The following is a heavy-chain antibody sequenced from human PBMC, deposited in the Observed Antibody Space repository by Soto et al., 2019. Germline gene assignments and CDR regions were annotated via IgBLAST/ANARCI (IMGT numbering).Heavy chain of an antibody. Sequence: QVKLVESGGGVVQPGRSLRLSCGASGFTFSGYSMHWVRQAPGKGLEWVAVILYDGTNKYYAASVRGRFTISLDNSKNPLYRQMNSLRVEDTAVYYCARVTVVPAAIPHELRNWYFDLWGRGTLVTVS. CDR3: ARVTVVPAAIPHELRNWYFDL. J-gene: IGHJ2*01. D-gene: IGHD2-2*01. CDR2: ILYDGTNK. CDR1: GFTFSGYS. V-gene: IGHV3-30-3*01.